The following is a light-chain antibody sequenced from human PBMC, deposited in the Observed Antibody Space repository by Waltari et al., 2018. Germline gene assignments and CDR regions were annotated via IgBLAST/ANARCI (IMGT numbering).Light chain of an antibody. CDR1: QSVGKY. Sequence: ELVLTQSPDTLSLSPGERATLSCRASQSVGKYLVWYQQKHGQAPRLLIYDASTRATGIPDRFSGSGFGTDFSLTISRLEPEDFAVYYCQKYVNLPATFGQGTRVEIK. CDR2: DAS. V-gene: IGKV3-20*01. CDR3: QKYVNLPAT. J-gene: IGKJ1*01.